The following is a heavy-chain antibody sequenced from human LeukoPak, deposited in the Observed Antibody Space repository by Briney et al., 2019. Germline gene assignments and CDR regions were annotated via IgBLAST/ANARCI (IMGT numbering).Heavy chain of an antibody. V-gene: IGHV4-39*07. CDR1: GGSISSKTYN. J-gene: IGHJ3*02. CDR3: ARGRSSGYYSDAFDI. CDR2: TYYTGST. D-gene: IGHD3-22*01. Sequence: PSETLSLTCSISGGSISSKTYNWGWIRQPPGKGLEWIGSTYYTGSTHYNPSLKSRVTISVDTSKNQLSLKLTSVTAADMAVYYCARGRSSGYYSDAFDIWGQGTMVTVSS.